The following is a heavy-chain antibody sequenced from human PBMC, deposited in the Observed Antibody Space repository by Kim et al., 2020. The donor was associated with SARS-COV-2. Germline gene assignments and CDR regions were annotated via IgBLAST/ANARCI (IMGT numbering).Heavy chain of an antibody. D-gene: IGHD1-26*01. CDR2: IIPIFGTA. Sequence: SVKVSCKASGGTFSSYAISWVRQAPGQGLEWMGGIIPIFGTANYAQKFQGRVTITADKSTSTAYMELSSLRSEDTAVYYCACRSGSYGDAFDIWGPGTMVTVSS. CDR3: ACRSGSYGDAFDI. J-gene: IGHJ3*02. CDR1: GGTFSSYA. V-gene: IGHV1-69*06.